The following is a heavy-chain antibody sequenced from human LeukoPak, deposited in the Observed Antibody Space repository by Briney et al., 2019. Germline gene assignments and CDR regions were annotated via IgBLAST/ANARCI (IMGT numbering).Heavy chain of an antibody. Sequence: GGSLRLSCVASGFPFDRYWMSWVRQAPGKGLEWEANIKHDGSEKNFVDSVKGRFTISRDNAENSLFLQMNSLRADDTAVYFCARQPIYEAYFDFWGQGTLVTVSS. J-gene: IGHJ4*02. CDR1: GFPFDRYW. CDR3: ARQPIYEAYFDF. D-gene: IGHD3-16*01. CDR2: IKHDGSEK. V-gene: IGHV3-7*01.